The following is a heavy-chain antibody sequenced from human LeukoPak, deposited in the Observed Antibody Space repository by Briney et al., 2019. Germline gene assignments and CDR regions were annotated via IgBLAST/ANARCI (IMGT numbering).Heavy chain of an antibody. J-gene: IGHJ4*02. D-gene: IGHD3-3*01. V-gene: IGHV4-34*01. CDR1: GGSFSGYY. CDR2: INHSGST. Sequence: PSETLSLTCAVYGGSFSGYYWSWIRQPPGKGLEWIGEINHSGSTNYNPSLNSRVTISVDTPKNQFSLKLSSVTAADTAVYYCARGTPKRITIFGVVRGYYFDYWGQGTLVTVSS. CDR3: ARGTPKRITIFGVVRGYYFDY.